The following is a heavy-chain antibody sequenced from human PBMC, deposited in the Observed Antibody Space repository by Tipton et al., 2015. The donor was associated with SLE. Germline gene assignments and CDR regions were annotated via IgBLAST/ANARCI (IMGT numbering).Heavy chain of an antibody. CDR3: ARHPQFGRAFDI. CDR1: GDSISSGSGW. Sequence: TLSLTCTVSGDSISSGSGWWGWIRQSPGKGLEWIGSVYYSGSTYYNPSLRGRVTISVDTSKNQFSLKLSSVTAADTAVYYCARHPQFGRAFDIWGQGTMVTVSS. V-gene: IGHV4-39*07. J-gene: IGHJ3*02. CDR2: VYYSGST. D-gene: IGHD3-16*01.